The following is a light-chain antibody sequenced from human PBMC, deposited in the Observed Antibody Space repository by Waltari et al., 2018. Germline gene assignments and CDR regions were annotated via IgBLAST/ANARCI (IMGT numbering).Light chain of an antibody. J-gene: IGKJ2*01. CDR2: WAS. CDR3: QQYYSTPPT. Sequence: DIVMTQSPDSLAASLGEGATFNCKSSQTVFYSSTNKNYLAWYQQKPGQPPKLLLYWASTRESGVPDRFSGSGSETDFTLTISSLQAEDVAVYYCQQYYSTPPTFGQGTKLEI. V-gene: IGKV4-1*01. CDR1: QTVFYSSTNKNY.